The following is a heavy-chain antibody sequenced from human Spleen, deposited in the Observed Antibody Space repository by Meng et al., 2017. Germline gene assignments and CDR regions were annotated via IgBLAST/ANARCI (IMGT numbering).Heavy chain of an antibody. D-gene: IGHD2-21*01. J-gene: IGHJ3*02. CDR2: TYYRSKWYD. Sequence: QGLLQQARPELVEPSQTLAPTFAIFCDSVSSTSTAWNWCRQSQSRGLEWLGKTYYRSKWYDEYAVSAKSRITIIPDTSNNQFSLQLNSLTPEDTAVYYCARGEKNYCYAFHIWGQGTMVTVSS. CDR1: CDSVSSTSTA. V-gene: IGHV6-1*01. CDR3: ARGEKNYCYAFHI.